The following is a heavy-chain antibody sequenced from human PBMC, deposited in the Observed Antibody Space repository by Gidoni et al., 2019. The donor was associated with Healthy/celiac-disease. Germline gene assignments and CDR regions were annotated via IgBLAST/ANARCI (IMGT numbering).Heavy chain of an antibody. D-gene: IGHD6-13*01. CDR2: ISGSGGST. CDR3: AKAHSSSWYRWFDP. CDR1: GYTFSSYA. J-gene: IGHJ5*02. Sequence: EVQLLESGGGLVQPGGHLRLSCAASGYTFSSYAMSWVRQAPGKGLEWVSAISGSGGSTYYADSVKGRFTISRDNSKNTLYLQMNSLRAEDTAVYYCAKAHSSSWYRWFDPWGQGTLVTVSS. V-gene: IGHV3-23*01.